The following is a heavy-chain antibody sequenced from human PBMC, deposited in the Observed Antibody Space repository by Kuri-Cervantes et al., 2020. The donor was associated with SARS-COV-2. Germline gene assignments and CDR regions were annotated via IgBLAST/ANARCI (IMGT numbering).Heavy chain of an antibody. Sequence: GESLKISCAASGFTVSSNYMSWVRQAPGKGLEWVSVIYSGGSTYYADSVKGRVTISRDNSKNTLYLQMNSLRAEDTAVYYCARASVVGSGYWGYWGQGTLVTVSS. CDR1: GFTVSSNY. D-gene: IGHD3-22*01. V-gene: IGHV3-53*01. J-gene: IGHJ4*02. CDR3: ARASVVGSGYWGY. CDR2: IYSGGST.